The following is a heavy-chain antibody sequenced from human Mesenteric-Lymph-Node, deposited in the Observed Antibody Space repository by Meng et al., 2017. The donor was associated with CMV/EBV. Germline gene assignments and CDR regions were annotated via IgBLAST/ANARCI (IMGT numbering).Heavy chain of an antibody. CDR3: ARSSPYNWNPRIDAFDI. V-gene: IGHV3-48*03. J-gene: IGHJ3*02. Sequence: SCAASGFSFSFYEMNWVRQAPGKGLEWVSYISGRTNSIKYADSVKGRFTISRDNAENSLYLHMKTLRAGDTGVYYCARSSPYNWNPRIDAFDIWGQGTVVTVSS. CDR1: GFSFSFYE. CDR2: ISGRTNSI. D-gene: IGHD1-1*01.